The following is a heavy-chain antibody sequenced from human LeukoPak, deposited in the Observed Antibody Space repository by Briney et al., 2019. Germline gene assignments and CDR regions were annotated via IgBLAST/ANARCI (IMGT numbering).Heavy chain of an antibody. CDR3: ATTLPGNYGSGSYTFDY. V-gene: IGHV4-4*07. D-gene: IGHD3-10*01. Sequence: SETLSLTCTVSGGSISSYYWSWIRQPAGKGLEWIGRIYTSGSTNHNPSLKSRVTMSVDTSKNQFSLKLSSVTAADTAVYYCATTLPGNYGSGSYTFDYWGQGTLVTVSS. CDR2: IYTSGST. CDR1: GGSISSYY. J-gene: IGHJ4*02.